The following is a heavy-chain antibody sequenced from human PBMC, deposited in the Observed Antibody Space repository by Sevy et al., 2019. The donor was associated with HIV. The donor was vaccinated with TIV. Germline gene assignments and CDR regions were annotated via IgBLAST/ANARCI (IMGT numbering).Heavy chain of an antibody. CDR1: GGTFSSYA. CDR3: ARERAYSSSPPAEFDY. J-gene: IGHJ4*02. V-gene: IGHV1-69*04. Sequence: ASVKVSCKASGGTFSSYAISWVRQAPGQGLEWMGRIIPILGIANYAQKFQGRVTITADKSTSTAYMELSSLRSEDTAVYYCARERAYSSSPPAEFDYWGQGTLVTVSS. D-gene: IGHD6-6*01. CDR2: IIPILGIA.